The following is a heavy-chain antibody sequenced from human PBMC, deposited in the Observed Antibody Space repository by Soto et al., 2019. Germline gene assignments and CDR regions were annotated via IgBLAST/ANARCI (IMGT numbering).Heavy chain of an antibody. Sequence: PGGSLRLSCAASGFTFSSYWMSWVRQAPGKGLEWVANIKQDGSEKYYVDSVKGRFTISRDNAKNSLYLQMNSLRAEDTAVYYCARDRRSCTNGVCPHYDWGQGTLVTVSS. CDR2: IKQDGSEK. CDR1: GFTFSSYW. V-gene: IGHV3-7*01. J-gene: IGHJ4*02. CDR3: ARDRRSCTNGVCPHYD. D-gene: IGHD2-8*01.